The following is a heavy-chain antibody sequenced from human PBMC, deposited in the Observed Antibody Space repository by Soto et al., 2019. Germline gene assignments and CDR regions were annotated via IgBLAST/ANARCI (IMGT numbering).Heavy chain of an antibody. CDR3: AKPLGMENYFDY. D-gene: IGHD1-1*01. CDR1: GFTFSSYG. V-gene: IGHV3-30*18. J-gene: IGHJ4*02. Sequence: GGSLRLSCAASGFTFSSYGMHWVRQAPGKGLEWVAVISYDGSNKYYADSVKGRFTISRDNSKNTLYLQMNSLRAEDTAVYYCAKPLGMENYFDYWGQGTLVTVSS. CDR2: ISYDGSNK.